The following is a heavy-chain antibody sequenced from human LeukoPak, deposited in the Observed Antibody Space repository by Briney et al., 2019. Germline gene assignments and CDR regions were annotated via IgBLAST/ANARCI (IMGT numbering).Heavy chain of an antibody. CDR1: EFTFPMYW. J-gene: IGHJ3*02. V-gene: IGHV3-7*01. CDR3: ARHRSGGSQDDAFDI. Sequence: GGSLRLSCAASEFTFPMYWMSWVRQAPGKGLGWVADIKQDGSEKYYVDSVKGRFTISRQNAKNSLFLQMNSLRAEDTAVYYCARHRSGGSQDDAFDIWGQGTMVTVSS. CDR2: IKQDGSEK. D-gene: IGHD2-15*01.